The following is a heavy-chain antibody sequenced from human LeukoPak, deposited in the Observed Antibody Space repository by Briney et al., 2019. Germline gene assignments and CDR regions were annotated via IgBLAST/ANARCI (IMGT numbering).Heavy chain of an antibody. J-gene: IGHJ5*02. CDR3: TRDSNRFNWFDP. Sequence: GGSLRLSCLASGFTFSEYWMSWVRQAPGKGLEWVANIKPDGSEKYPVGSLKSRFTILRDNAKNSLYLQMNSLRADDTAVYYCTRDSNRFNWFDPWGQGTLVTVSS. D-gene: IGHD1-14*01. CDR2: IKPDGSEK. V-gene: IGHV3-7*01. CDR1: GFTFSEYW.